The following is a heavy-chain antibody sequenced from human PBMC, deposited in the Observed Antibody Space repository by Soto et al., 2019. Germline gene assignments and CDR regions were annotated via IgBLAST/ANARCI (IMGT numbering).Heavy chain of an antibody. Sequence: QITLKESGPTLVRPTQTLTLTCTFSGFSLTTSGVGVGWIRQPPGKALEWLAVIYWDDDKRYSSSLKSRLTITKDTSKNQVVLTMTNMDPVDTATYYCARHPCDGLGRYSFDYWGQGTLVTVPS. CDR3: ARHPCDGLGRYSFDY. J-gene: IGHJ4*02. CDR2: IYWDDDK. V-gene: IGHV2-5*02. CDR1: GFSLTTSGVG. D-gene: IGHD3-10*01.